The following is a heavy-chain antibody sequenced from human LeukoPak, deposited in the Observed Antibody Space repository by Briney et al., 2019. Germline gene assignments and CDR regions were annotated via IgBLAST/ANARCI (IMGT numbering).Heavy chain of an antibody. CDR3: AKVPRGSTVGTLPYFYYYMDV. CDR2: NDNSWTT. Sequence: SETLSLTCTVSGDSVSSGSNYWSWIRQPAGKGLEWIGRNDNSWTTNYNPSLKSRVTISVDTSKNQFSLKLSSVTAADTAVYYCAKVPRGSTVGTLPYFYYYMDVWGKGTTVIVSS. V-gene: IGHV4-61*02. D-gene: IGHD1-26*01. CDR1: GDSVSSGSNY. J-gene: IGHJ6*03.